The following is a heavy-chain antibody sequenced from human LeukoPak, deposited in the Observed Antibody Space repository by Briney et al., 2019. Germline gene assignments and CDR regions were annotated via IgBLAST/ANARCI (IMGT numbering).Heavy chain of an antibody. CDR1: GFTFSSYS. D-gene: IGHD3-16*01. J-gene: IGHJ4*02. Sequence: PGGSLRLSYAASGFTFSSYSMNWVRQAPGKGLEWVSSISSSSSYIYYADSVKGRFTISRDNAKNSLYLQMNSLRAEDTAVYYCASNGLSGGFDYWGQGTLVTVSS. V-gene: IGHV3-21*01. CDR3: ASNGLSGGFDY. CDR2: ISSSSSYI.